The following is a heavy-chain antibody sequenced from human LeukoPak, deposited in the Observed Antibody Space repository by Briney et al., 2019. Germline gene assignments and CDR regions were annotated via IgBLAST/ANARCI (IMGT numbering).Heavy chain of an antibody. CDR2: IKQDGSEK. J-gene: IGHJ4*02. D-gene: IGHD2-8*01. CDR3: ARDGIVLMVYAPDY. CDR1: GLTFSSNG. Sequence: PGGSLRLSCVVSGLTFSSNGMSWVRQAPGKGLEWVANIKQDGSEKYYVDSVKGRFTISRDNAKNSLYLQMNSLRAEDTAVYYCARDGIVLMVYAPDYWGQGTLVTVAS. V-gene: IGHV3-7*01.